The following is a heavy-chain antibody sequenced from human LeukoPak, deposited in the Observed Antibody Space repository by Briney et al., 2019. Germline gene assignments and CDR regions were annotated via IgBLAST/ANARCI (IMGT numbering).Heavy chain of an antibody. J-gene: IGHJ6*04. D-gene: IGHD3-9*01. CDR1: GYTFTSYG. V-gene: IGHV1-18*04. CDR2: IRTYNGNT. CDR3: ARVNYDILTGPSSYYYYYGMDV. Sequence: GASVKVSCKASGYTFTSYGINWVRQAPGQGLEWMGWIRTYNGNTNYAQKLQGRVTVTTDTSTSTAYMELRSLRSDDTAVYYCARVNYDILTGPSSYYYYYGMDVWGKGTTVTVSP.